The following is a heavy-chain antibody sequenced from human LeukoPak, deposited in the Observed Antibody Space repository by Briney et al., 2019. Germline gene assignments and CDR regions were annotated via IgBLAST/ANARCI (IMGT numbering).Heavy chain of an antibody. V-gene: IGHV4-59*08. CDR2: IYYSGST. CDR3: ARHSIIGGTEYAFDI. D-gene: IGHD2-15*01. CDR1: GGSISSYY. J-gene: IGHJ3*02. Sequence: KSSETLSLTCTVSGGSISSYYWSWIRQPPGKGLEWIGYIYYSGSTNYNPSLKSRVTISVDTSKNQFSLKLSSVTAADTAVYYCARHSIIGGTEYAFDIWGQGTMVTVSS.